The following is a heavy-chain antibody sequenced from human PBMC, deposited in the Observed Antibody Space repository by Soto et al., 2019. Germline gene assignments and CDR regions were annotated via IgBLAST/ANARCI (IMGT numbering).Heavy chain of an antibody. D-gene: IGHD6-13*01. CDR2: ISYDGSNK. J-gene: IGHJ6*02. V-gene: IGHV3-30-3*02. CDR1: GFTFSSYA. Sequence: PGGSLRLSCAASGFTFSSYAMPWVRQAPGKGLEWVAVISYDGSNKYYADSVKGRFTISRDNSKNTLYLQMNSLRAEDTAVYYCAKAFSAYSSSWYSFRNKNHHYYGMDVWGQGTTVTGFS. CDR3: AKAFSAYSSSWYSFRNKNHHYYGMDV.